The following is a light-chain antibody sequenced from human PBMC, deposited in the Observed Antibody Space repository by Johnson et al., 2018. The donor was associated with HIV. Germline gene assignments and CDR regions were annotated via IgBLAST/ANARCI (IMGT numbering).Light chain of an antibody. CDR1: SSNIGNNY. V-gene: IGLV1-51*01. Sequence: QSVLTQPPSMSAAPGQKVTISCSGSSSNIGNNYVSWYQQLPGTAPKLLIYDNDKRPSGIPDRFSGSKSGTSATLGITGLQTGDEADYYCETWDSSLSGYYGFGTGTKLTVL. CDR3: ETWDSSLSGYYG. CDR2: DND. J-gene: IGLJ1*01.